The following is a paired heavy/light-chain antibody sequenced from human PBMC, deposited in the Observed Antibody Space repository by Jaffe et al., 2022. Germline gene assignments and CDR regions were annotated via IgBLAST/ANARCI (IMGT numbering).Light chain of an antibody. Sequence: QSALTQPASVSGSPGQSITISCTGTSSDVGGYDLVSWYQHHSGKSTKLIIYDVTKRPSGVSNRFSAFKSGNTASLTISGVKTEDEADYFCCSYGGSDTLWVFGGGTKLTVL. CDR1: SSDVGGYDL. CDR2: DVT. J-gene: IGLJ3*02. V-gene: IGLV2-23*02. CDR3: CSYGGSDTLWV.
Heavy chain of an antibody. CDR1: GASINSYY. CDR3: ARGYYDSSGYWGYAFDI. V-gene: IGHV4-59*01. CDR2: MFHSGNT. D-gene: IGHD3-22*01. Sequence: QVQLQESGPGLVKPSETLSLNCIISGASINSYYWSWMRQSPGKALEWIGYMFHSGNTKYSASLKSRVSISVDTSNNQLSLKLNSVTAADTAVYYCARGYYDSSGYWGYAFDIWGQGTMVTVSS. J-gene: IGHJ3*02.